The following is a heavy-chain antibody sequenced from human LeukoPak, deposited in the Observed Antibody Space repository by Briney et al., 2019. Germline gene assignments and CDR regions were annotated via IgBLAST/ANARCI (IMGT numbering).Heavy chain of an antibody. V-gene: IGHV3-7*01. J-gene: IGHJ4*02. CDR3: ARDMITFGGVIVCRDY. Sequence: PGGSLRLSCAASGFTFSSYWMSWVRQAPGKGLEWVANKKQDGSEKYYVDSVKGRFTISRDNAKNSLYLQMNSLRAEDTAVYYCARDMITFGGVIVCRDYWGQGTLVTVSS. CDR1: GFTFSSYW. D-gene: IGHD3-16*02. CDR2: KKQDGSEK.